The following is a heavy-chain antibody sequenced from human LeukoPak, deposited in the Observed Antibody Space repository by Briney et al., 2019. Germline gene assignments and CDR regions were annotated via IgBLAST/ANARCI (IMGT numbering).Heavy chain of an antibody. Sequence: SETLSLTCAVYGGSFSGYYWSWVRQPPGKGLEWIGEINHSGSTNYNPSLKSRVTISVDTSKNQCSLRLRSVNAADTAVYYCARGNDYVWGSYRYTTRYFDYWCQGTLLTVSS. CDR3: ARGNDYVWGSYRYTTRYFDY. CDR2: INHSGST. J-gene: IGHJ4*02. V-gene: IGHV4-34*01. D-gene: IGHD3-16*02. CDR1: GGSFSGYY.